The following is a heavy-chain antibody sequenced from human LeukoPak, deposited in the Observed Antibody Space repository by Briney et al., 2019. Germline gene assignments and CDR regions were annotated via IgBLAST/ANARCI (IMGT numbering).Heavy chain of an antibody. V-gene: IGHV4-30-4*01. Sequence: SETLSLTCNVSRGSISSGGHYWSWIRQRPGKGLEWMGYTYFTGSTYYNPSLKSRVTISVDTSKNQFSLKLSSVTATDTAVYYCARTNYDFWSGQPKMFDYWGQGTLVTVSS. D-gene: IGHD3-3*01. CDR2: TYFTGST. CDR3: ARTNYDFWSGQPKMFDY. CDR1: RGSISSGGHY. J-gene: IGHJ4*02.